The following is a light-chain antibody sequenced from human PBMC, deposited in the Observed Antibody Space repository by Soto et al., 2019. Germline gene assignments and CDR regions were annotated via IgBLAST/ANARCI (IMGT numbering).Light chain of an antibody. J-gene: IGKJ2*01. V-gene: IGKV1-39*01. CDR2: GAS. CDR3: QQSYSSRL. CDR1: QTTSRY. Sequence: DIQMTQSPSSLSASVGDRVTMTCRASQTTSRYLNWYQQKPGKAPKLLIYGASSLQSGVPSRFSGSGSGTDFTLTISSVQPEDFATYYCQQSYSSRLFGQGTKLEIK.